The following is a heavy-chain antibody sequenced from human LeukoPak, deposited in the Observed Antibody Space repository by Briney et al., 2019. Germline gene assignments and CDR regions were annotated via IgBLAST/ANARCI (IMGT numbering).Heavy chain of an antibody. CDR3: ARTAGMFDY. CDR1: GGSISSSSYY. Sequence: TPSETLSLTCTVSGGSISSSSYYWGWIRQPPGKGLEWIGSIYYSGSTYYNPSLKSRVTISVDTSKNQFSLKLSSVTAADTAVYYCARTAGMFDYWAREPWSPSPQ. CDR2: IYYSGST. V-gene: IGHV4-39*07. J-gene: IGHJ4*02. D-gene: IGHD3-10*01.